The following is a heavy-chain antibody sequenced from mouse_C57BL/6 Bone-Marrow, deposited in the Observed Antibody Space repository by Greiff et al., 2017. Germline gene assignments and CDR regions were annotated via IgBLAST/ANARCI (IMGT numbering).Heavy chain of an antibody. Sequence: EVKLMESGGDLVKPGGSLKLSCAASGFTFSSYGMSWVRQTPDKRLEWVATISSGGSYTYYPDSVKGRFTISRDNAKNTLYLQMSSLKSEDTAMYYCARQGREGPYYYAMDYWGQGTSVTVSS. CDR1: GFTFSSYG. V-gene: IGHV5-6*01. CDR2: ISSGGSYT. J-gene: IGHJ4*01. CDR3: ARQGREGPYYYAMDY.